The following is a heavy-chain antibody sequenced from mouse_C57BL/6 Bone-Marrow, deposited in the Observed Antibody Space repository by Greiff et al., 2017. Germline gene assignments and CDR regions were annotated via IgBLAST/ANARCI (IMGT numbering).Heavy chain of an antibody. Sequence: VQLQQPGAELVKPGASVKMSCKASGYTFTSYWMPWVKQRPGQGLEWIGEIYPVSGSTNYNEKFKSKATLTVDTSSSTAYMQLSSLTSEDSAVYYCARRDYSNYGYYWVQGTTPTVSS. CDR2: IYPVSGST. D-gene: IGHD2-5*01. CDR3: ARRDYSNYGYY. CDR1: GYTFTSYW. J-gene: IGHJ2*01. V-gene: IGHV1-55*01.